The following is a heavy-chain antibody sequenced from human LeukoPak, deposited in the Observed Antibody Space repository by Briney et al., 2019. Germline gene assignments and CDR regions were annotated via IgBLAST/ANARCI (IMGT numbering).Heavy chain of an antibody. D-gene: IGHD3-10*01. V-gene: IGHV3-33*06. CDR3: AKVGDYGSAVYYYFDY. CDR2: IWFDGSSR. J-gene: IGHJ4*02. Sequence: GWSLRLSCATSVFXFRSFAMLLVRQAPAKRLEWLALIWFDGSSRNYSDSVDGRFAISRDNPKNKLYLLMQSLGAEDKAVYYCAKVGDYGSAVYYYFDYWGQGTLVTVSS. CDR1: VFXFRSFA.